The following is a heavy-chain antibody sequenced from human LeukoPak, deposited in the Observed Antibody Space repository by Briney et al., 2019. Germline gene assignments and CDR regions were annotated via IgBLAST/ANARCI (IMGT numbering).Heavy chain of an antibody. CDR3: ASNYYGSGSLDY. CDR2: ICYSGST. D-gene: IGHD3-10*01. CDR1: GGSISSYY. V-gene: IGHV4-59*08. J-gene: IGHJ4*02. Sequence: PSETLSLTCTVSGGSISSYYWSWIRQPPGKGLEWIGYICYSGSTNYNPSLKCRVTISVDTSKNQFSLKLSSVTAADTAVYYCASNYYGSGSLDYWGQGNLVTVSS.